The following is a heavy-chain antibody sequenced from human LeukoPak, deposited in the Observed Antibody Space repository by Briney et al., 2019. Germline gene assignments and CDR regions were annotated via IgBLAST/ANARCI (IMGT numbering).Heavy chain of an antibody. CDR3: VRGVGSSTSCYVRAFDI. D-gene: IGHD2-2*01. CDR2: IKCDGSEK. Sequence: PGGSLRLSCAASGFTFSNSWMHWVYQAPEKGLEWVADIKCDGSEKCYVDSVKGRLTISRDNAKNSLYLQVNSLRAEDMTVYYCVRGVGSSTSCYVRAFDIWGQGTMVTVSS. J-gene: IGHJ3*02. V-gene: IGHV3-52*01. CDR1: GFTFSNSW.